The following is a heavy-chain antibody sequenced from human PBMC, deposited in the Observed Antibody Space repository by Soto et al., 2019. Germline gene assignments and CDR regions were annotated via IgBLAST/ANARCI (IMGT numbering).Heavy chain of an antibody. CDR3: SRARTEYYDILTVYYSSWFDP. V-gene: IGHV4-39*01. J-gene: IGHJ5*02. CDR1: GGSISSSSYY. CDR2: IYYSGST. D-gene: IGHD3-9*01. Sequence: SETLSLTCTVSGGSISSSSYYWGWIRQPPGKGLEWIGSIYYSGSTYYNPSLKSRVTISVDTSKNQFSLKLSSVTAADTAVYYCSRARTEYYDILTVYYSSWFDPWGQGTLVTVSS.